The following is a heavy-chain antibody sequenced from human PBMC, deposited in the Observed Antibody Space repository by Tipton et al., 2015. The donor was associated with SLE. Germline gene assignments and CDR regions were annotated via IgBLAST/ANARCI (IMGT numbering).Heavy chain of an antibody. CDR1: GFTFSNYA. V-gene: IGHV3-23*01. J-gene: IGHJ4*02. CDR2: ISASGGST. CDR3: TYYDNSGNDY. Sequence: SLRLSCAASGFTFSNYAMTWVRQAPGKGLEWVSTISASGGSTYYADSVSVKGRFTISRDDSKNTAYLQMNSLKTEDTAVYYCTYYDNSGNDYWGQGTLVTVSS. D-gene: IGHD3-22*01.